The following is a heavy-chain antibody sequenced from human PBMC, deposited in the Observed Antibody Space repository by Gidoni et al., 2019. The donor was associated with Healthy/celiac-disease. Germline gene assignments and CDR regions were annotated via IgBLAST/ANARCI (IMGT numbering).Heavy chain of an antibody. D-gene: IGHD2-2*01. Sequence: QVQLVQSGAEVKKPGASVKVSCKASGYTFTSYDINWVRQATGQGLEWMGWMNPNSGNTGYAQKFQGRVTMTRNTSISTAYMELSSLRSEDTAVYYCARGRDCSSTSCPLYYYYYGMDVWGQGTTVTVSS. CDR3: ARGRDCSSTSCPLYYYYYGMDV. V-gene: IGHV1-8*01. CDR1: GYTFTSYD. J-gene: IGHJ6*02. CDR2: MNPNSGNT.